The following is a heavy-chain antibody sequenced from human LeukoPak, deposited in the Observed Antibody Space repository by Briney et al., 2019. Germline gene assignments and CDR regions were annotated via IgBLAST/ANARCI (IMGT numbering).Heavy chain of an antibody. D-gene: IGHD3-3*01. CDR3: AKDGAPRTRFLEWLYSPFDY. CDR1: GFTFSSYA. CDR2: ISGSGGST. Sequence: SGGSLRLSCAASGFTFSSYAMSWVRQAPGKGLEWVSAISGSGGSTYYADSVKGRFTISRDNSKNTLYLQMNSLRAEDTAVYYCAKDGAPRTRFLEWLYSPFDYWGQGTLVTASS. J-gene: IGHJ4*02. V-gene: IGHV3-23*01.